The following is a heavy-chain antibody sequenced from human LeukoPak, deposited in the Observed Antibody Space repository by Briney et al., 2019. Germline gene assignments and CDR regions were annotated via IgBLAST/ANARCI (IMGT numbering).Heavy chain of an antibody. CDR2: MYYTGNT. CDR1: GGSISSGGYY. D-gene: IGHD2-2*01. Sequence: SETLSLACSVSGGSISSGGYYWAWIRQPPGKGLEWPGSMYYTGNTYYDNSSLKSRVTISLDTAKNQFSLQLSSLTAADTAVYYCAREVLLRIDAKNWIDPWGQGTLVTVSS. J-gene: IGHJ5*02. V-gene: IGHV4-39*07. CDR3: AREVLLRIDAKNWIDP.